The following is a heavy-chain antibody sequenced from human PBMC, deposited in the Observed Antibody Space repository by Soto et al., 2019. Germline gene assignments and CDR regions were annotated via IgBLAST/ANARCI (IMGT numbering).Heavy chain of an antibody. J-gene: IGHJ6*02. D-gene: IGHD6-13*01. CDR1: GFTFSSYA. CDR2: ISGSGGST. CDR3: AKVGKQLGAYYYSGMDV. Sequence: PGGSLRLSCAASGFTFSSYAMSWVRQAPGKGLEWVSAISGSGGSTYYADSVKGRFTISRDNSKNTLYLQMNSLRAEDTAVYYCAKVGKQLGAYYYSGMDVWGQGTTVTVSS. V-gene: IGHV3-23*01.